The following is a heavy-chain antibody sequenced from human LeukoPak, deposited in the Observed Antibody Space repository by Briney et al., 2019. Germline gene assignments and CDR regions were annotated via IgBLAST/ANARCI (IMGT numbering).Heavy chain of an antibody. Sequence: GGSLRLSCAASGFSFSSYWMTWVRQAPGGGLEWLANIRQDGNEMYYVDSVKGRFTISRDNAKNSLYLQMNSLRAEDTAVYYCARDNSIKTFDIWGQGTMVTVSS. V-gene: IGHV3-7*03. CDR3: ARDNSIKTFDI. CDR2: IRQDGNEM. D-gene: IGHD2-21*01. CDR1: GFSFSSYW. J-gene: IGHJ3*02.